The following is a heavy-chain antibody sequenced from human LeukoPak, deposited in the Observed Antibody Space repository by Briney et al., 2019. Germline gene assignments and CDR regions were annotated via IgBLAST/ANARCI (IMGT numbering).Heavy chain of an antibody. CDR3: ARLLAYNSGGEAFDH. CDR2: IDSITSTR. V-gene: IGHV3-48*01. D-gene: IGHD1-20*01. CDR1: GFTLSVYS. Sequence: GGSLRLSCAASGFTLSVYSMNWVRQAPGKGLEWVSSIDSITSTRYYADSVRGRFTISRDNVKNSLFLQMNSLRAEDTAVYYCARLLAYNSGGEAFDHWGQGTLVTVSS. J-gene: IGHJ4*02.